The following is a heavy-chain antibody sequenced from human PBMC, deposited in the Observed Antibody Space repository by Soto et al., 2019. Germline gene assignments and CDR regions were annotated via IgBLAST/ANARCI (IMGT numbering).Heavy chain of an antibody. J-gene: IGHJ4*02. Sequence: EVHLVESGGGSVQPGGSLRLSCAASGFTFSGYGMNWVRQAPGKGLEWISFITSSGSLIYYADSLKGRFTISRDNAKNSLFLQMHSLRAEDTAVYYCATTVTTVDYWGQGTLVTVSS. D-gene: IGHD4-17*01. CDR2: ITSSGSLI. CDR3: ATTVTTVDY. V-gene: IGHV3-48*03. CDR1: GFTFSGYG.